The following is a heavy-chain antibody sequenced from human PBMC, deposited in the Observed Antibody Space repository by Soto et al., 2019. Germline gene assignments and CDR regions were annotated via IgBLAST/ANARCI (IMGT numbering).Heavy chain of an antibody. Sequence: PSENLSLTCTVSGGSISSYYWSWIRQPPGKGLEWIGYIYYSGSTNYNPSLKSRVTISVDTSKNQFSLKLSSVTAADTAVYYCARANYDYVLLSYRYTHRHSFDIWGQGLMVSVSS. CDR2: IYYSGST. J-gene: IGHJ3*02. D-gene: IGHD3-16*02. CDR1: GGSISSYY. CDR3: ARANYDYVLLSYRYTHRHSFDI. V-gene: IGHV4-59*01.